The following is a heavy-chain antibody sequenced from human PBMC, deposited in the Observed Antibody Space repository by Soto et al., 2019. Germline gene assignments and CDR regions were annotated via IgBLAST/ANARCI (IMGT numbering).Heavy chain of an antibody. CDR2: ISATGGTT. CDR3: AKASSAWYGSKNYYFDS. D-gene: IGHD6-19*01. J-gene: IGHJ4*02. V-gene: IGHV3-23*01. Sequence: EVHMSESGGGVVQPGGSLRLSCVVSGFTFSDYAMDWVRQAQGKGLEWVSEISATGGTTNYADSVKCRYTISRDNSNNTLYLQLTNLRAEDTAMFYCAKASSAWYGSKNYYFDSWGQGALVTVSS. CDR1: GFTFSDYA.